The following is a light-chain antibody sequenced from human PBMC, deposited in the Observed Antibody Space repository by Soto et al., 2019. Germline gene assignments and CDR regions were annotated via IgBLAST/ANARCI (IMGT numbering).Light chain of an antibody. V-gene: IGKV3-20*01. J-gene: IGKJ1*01. CDR1: QSVPSTY. CDR3: KQFGNSPWT. Sequence: EIVFTQSPGTLSLSPGERATLSCRASQSVPSTYFAWYQQKSGQPPRLLISGTSNRATGIPDRFSGSGSGRDFTLTISRMEHEDFAVYFCKQFGNSPWTVGQGTKGDIK. CDR2: GTS.